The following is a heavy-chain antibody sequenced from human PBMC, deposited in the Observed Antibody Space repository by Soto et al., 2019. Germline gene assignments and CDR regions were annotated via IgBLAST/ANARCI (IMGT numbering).Heavy chain of an antibody. J-gene: IGHJ5*02. CDR2: IYYSGST. CDR3: ARFSPPRKSYDSNPGWFDP. CDR1: GGSISSYY. V-gene: IGHV4-59*01. D-gene: IGHD3-22*01. Sequence: PSETLSLTCTVSGGSISSYYGSWIRQPPGKGLEWIGYIYYSGSTNYNPSLKSRVTISVDTSKNQFSLSLTSVTAADAAVYFCARFSPPRKSYDSNPGWFDPWGQGIMVTVSS.